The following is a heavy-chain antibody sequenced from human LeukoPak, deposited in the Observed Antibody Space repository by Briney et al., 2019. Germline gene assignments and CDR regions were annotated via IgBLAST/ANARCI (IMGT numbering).Heavy chain of an antibody. J-gene: IGHJ6*02. CDR2: INHSGST. CDR1: GGAFSGYY. CDR3: ARDVPHCSGGSCSSSYYYGMDV. Sequence: SETLSLTCAVYGGAFSGYYWSWIRQPPGKGLEWIGEINHSGSTNYNPSLKSRVTISVDTSKNQFSLKLSSVTAADTAVYYCARDVPHCSGGSCSSSYYYGMDVWGQGTTVTVSS. V-gene: IGHV4-34*01. D-gene: IGHD2-15*01.